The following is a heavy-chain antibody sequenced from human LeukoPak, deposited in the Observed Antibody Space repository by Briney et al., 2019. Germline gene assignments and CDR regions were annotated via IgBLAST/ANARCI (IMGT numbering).Heavy chain of an antibody. CDR3: ARSLIADGAFDI. D-gene: IGHD2-21*01. Sequence: GGSLRLSCAASGFTFTSYTMNWVRQAPGKGLEWVSDISSSGSYIDYAGSVKGRFTISRDNAKNSLFLQMNSLRAEDTAVYYCARSLIADGAFDIWGQGTMVTVSS. V-gene: IGHV3-21*01. J-gene: IGHJ3*02. CDR2: ISSSGSYI. CDR1: GFTFTSYT.